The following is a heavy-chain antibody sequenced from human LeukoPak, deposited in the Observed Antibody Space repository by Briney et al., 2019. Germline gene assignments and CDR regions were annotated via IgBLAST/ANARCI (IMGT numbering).Heavy chain of an antibody. Sequence: GESLGLSCAASGFSVSGIHMNWVRQAPGKNLEWVSGLYSGGATYYSDSLGGRFTISRDPSKNTVYLQMTSLRVDDSAIYYCARGNGNVGGRLDPWGQGTRVTVSS. J-gene: IGHJ5*02. CDR2: LYSGGAT. CDR1: GFSVSGIH. D-gene: IGHD1-1*01. CDR3: ARGNGNVGGRLDP. V-gene: IGHV3-66*01.